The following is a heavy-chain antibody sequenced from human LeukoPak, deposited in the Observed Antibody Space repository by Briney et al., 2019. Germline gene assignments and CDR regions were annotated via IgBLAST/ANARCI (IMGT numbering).Heavy chain of an antibody. V-gene: IGHV3-21*04. CDR2: ISSSSSYI. CDR1: GFTFSSYS. CDR3: ARDGSSRSLQY. Sequence: GGSLRLSCAASGFTFSSYSMNWVRQAPGKGLEWVSSISSSSSYIYYADSVKGRFTISRDNSKNTLYLQMNSLRAEDTAVYYCARDGSSRSLQYWGQGTLVTVSS. J-gene: IGHJ1*01.